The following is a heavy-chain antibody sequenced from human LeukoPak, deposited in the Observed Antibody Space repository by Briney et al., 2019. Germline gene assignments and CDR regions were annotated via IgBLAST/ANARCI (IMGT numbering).Heavy chain of an antibody. CDR1: GFTFSAYW. D-gene: IGHD5-24*01. V-gene: IGHV3-74*01. CDR2: INNDGTAT. Sequence: PGGSLRLSCAASGFTFSAYWMHWVRQVPGKGLVWVSRINNDGTATFFADSVKGRFTISRDNSKNTLYLQMNSLRAEDTAVYYCATEDGYNLDYWGQGTLVTVFS. CDR3: ATEDGYNLDY. J-gene: IGHJ4*02.